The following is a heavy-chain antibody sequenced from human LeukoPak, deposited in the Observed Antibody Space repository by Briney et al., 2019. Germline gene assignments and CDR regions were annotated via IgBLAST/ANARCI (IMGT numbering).Heavy chain of an antibody. J-gene: IGHJ5*02. CDR1: GGSFSGYY. CDR2: INHSGST. CDR3: ARGRDGYNL. Sequence: PSETLSLTCAVYGGSFSGYYWSWIRQPPGKGLEWIGEINHSGSTNYNPSLKSRVTISVDTSKNQFSLKLSSVTAADTAVYYCARGRDGYNLWGQETLVTVSS. D-gene: IGHD5-24*01. V-gene: IGHV4-34*01.